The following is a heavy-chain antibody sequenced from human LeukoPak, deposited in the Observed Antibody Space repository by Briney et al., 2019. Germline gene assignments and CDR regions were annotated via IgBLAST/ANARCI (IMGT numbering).Heavy chain of an antibody. D-gene: IGHD4-17*01. CDR1: GYSISSGYY. CDR3: ARLSLKTVNYGTDV. Sequence: SETLSLTCTVSGYSISSGYYWEWIRQPPGKGLEWIGTIYHSGSTYYNPSLKSRVTMSVDTSKNHLSLKLRSVTAADTAVYYCARLSLKTVNYGTDVWGQGTTVTVSS. CDR2: IYHSGST. V-gene: IGHV4-38-2*02. J-gene: IGHJ6*02.